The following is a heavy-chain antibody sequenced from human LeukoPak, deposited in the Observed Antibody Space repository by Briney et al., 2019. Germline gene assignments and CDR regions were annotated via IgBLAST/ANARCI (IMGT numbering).Heavy chain of an antibody. V-gene: IGHV3-23*01. Sequence: GGSLRLSCAASGFTFSSYAMTWGRQAPGKGLEWVSGISGNGGNTYYADSVKGRFTISRDNSKETPYLQMNSLRAEDTAVYYCASRSSSLNWYFDLWGRGTLVTVSS. CDR2: ISGNGGNT. D-gene: IGHD2-2*01. J-gene: IGHJ2*01. CDR3: ASRSSSLNWYFDL. CDR1: GFTFSSYA.